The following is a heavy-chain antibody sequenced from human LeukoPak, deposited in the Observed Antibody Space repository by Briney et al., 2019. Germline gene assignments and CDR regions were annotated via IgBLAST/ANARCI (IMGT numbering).Heavy chain of an antibody. J-gene: IGHJ4*02. CDR1: GYTFTSYY. Sequence: ASVKVSCTASGYTFTSYYMHWVRQAPGQGLEWMGIINPSGGSTSYAQKFQGRVTVTRDTSTTTVHMELRGLRSEDTAVYYCARDQEGFDYWGQGTVVTVSS. CDR2: INPSGGST. CDR3: ARDQEGFDY. V-gene: IGHV1-46*01.